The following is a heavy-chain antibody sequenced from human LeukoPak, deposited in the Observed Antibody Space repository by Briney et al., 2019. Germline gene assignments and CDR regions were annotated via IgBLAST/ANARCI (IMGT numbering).Heavy chain of an antibody. CDR1: GFTFSTYS. CDR3: ARGRVVAACMDV. D-gene: IGHD2-2*01. Sequence: GGSLRLSCAASGFTFSTYSMNWVRQAPGKGLEWVSSISSSSSYINYADSVKGRFTISRDNAKNSLYLQTNSLRAEDTAVYYCARGRVVAACMDVWGQGTTVTVSS. CDR2: ISSSSSYI. J-gene: IGHJ6*02. V-gene: IGHV3-21*01.